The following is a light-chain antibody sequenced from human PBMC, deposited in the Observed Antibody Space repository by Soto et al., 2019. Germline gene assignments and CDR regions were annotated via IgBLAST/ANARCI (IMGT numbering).Light chain of an antibody. Sequence: DIQMTQSPSTLSAGVGDRVTITCRASQRISTYLNWYQQKPGKAPTLLIYAASILQSGVPSRFSGGGSGTDFTLTINTLQPEDFATYFCQQCYSSPRTFGQGTKVEIK. CDR2: AAS. V-gene: IGKV1-39*01. CDR1: QRISTY. CDR3: QQCYSSPRT. J-gene: IGKJ1*01.